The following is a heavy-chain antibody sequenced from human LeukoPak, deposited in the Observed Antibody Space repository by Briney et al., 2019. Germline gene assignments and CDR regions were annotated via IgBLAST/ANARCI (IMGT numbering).Heavy chain of an antibody. V-gene: IGHV3-21*01. Sequence: PGGSPRLSCAASGFTFSSFKMTWVRQGPGKGLEWVASISPSSSYIFYADSLKGRVTVSRDNGKSSVFLQMSSLRVEDTAVYYCARDLTGGEYFDSWGQGTLVSVP. J-gene: IGHJ4*02. CDR2: ISPSSSYI. D-gene: IGHD3-16*01. CDR1: GFTFSSFK. CDR3: ARDLTGGEYFDS.